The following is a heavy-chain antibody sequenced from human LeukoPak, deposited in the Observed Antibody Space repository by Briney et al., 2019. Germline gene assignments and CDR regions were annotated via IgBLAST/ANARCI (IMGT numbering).Heavy chain of an antibody. CDR3: ARRSGVGAHFDY. V-gene: IGHV5-51*01. J-gene: IGHJ4*02. Sequence: GESLQISCKGSGYSFSTYWIGWVRQMPGKGLEWMGIIYPDDSNTRYSPSFQGQVTISVDKSISTAYLQWSSLKASDTAVYYCARRSGVGAHFDYWGQGTLVTVSS. D-gene: IGHD1-26*01. CDR1: GYSFSTYW. CDR2: IYPDDSNT.